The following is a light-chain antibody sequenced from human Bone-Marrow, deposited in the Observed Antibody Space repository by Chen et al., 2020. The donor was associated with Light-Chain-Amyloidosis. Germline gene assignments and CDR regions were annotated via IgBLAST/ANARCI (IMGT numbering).Light chain of an antibody. CDR2: GNS. CDR3: QSYDSSLSGFLYV. Sequence: QSVLTQPPSVSGAPGQRVTISCTGSSSNIWAGYGVHWYQQLPGTAPKLLIYGNSNRPSGVPDRFSGSKSGTSASLAITGLQAEDEADYYCQSYDSSLSGFLYVFGTGTKVTVL. V-gene: IGLV1-40*01. CDR1: SSNIWAGYG. J-gene: IGLJ1*01.